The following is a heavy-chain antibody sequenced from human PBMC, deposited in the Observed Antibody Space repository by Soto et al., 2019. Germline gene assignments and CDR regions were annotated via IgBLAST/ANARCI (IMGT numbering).Heavy chain of an antibody. J-gene: IGHJ6*02. V-gene: IGHV4-31*03. D-gene: IGHD6-6*01. CDR1: GGSISSGGYY. Sequence: SETLSLTCTVSGGSISSGGYYWSWIRQHPGKGLEWIGYIYYSGSTYYNPSLKSRVTISVDTSKNQFSLKLSSVTAADTAVYYCASTLAARPSWSRYYYYYGMDVWGQGTTVTVSS. CDR2: IYYSGST. CDR3: ASTLAARPSWSRYYYYYGMDV.